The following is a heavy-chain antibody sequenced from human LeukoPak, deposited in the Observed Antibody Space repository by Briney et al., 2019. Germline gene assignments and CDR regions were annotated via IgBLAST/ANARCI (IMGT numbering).Heavy chain of an antibody. CDR3: AKGSVGNADFAS. J-gene: IGHJ4*02. Sequence: PGGSLRLSRAPSGFTFSSFSMTWVRQAPGKGLEWVSSIIVSGTTYYADSVKGRFTISRDSFRGTLFLQMDSLRVEDTAVYFCAKGSVGNADFASWGQGALVTVSS. D-gene: IGHD6-25*01. V-gene: IGHV3-23*01. CDR1: GFTFSSFS. CDR2: IIVSGTT.